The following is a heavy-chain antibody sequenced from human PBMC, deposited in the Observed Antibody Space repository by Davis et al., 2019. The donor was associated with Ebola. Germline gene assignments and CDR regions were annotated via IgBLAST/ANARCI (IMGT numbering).Heavy chain of an antibody. Sequence: AASVLVSCNASAYTFTGYYMHWVRQAPGQGLVWMGIINPSGGSTSYAQKFQGRVTMTRDTSTSTVYMELSSLRSEDTAVYYCARRRSGGSYVFDYWGQGTLVTVSS. J-gene: IGHJ4*02. CDR2: INPSGGST. D-gene: IGHD1-26*01. CDR1: AYTFTGYY. V-gene: IGHV1-46*01. CDR3: ARRRSGGSYVFDY.